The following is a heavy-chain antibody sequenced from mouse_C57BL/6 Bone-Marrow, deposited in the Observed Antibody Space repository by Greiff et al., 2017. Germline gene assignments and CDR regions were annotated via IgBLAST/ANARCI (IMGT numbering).Heavy chain of an antibody. CDR3: ARQGYYGSSLFAY. D-gene: IGHD1-1*01. CDR2: ISNGGGST. CDR1: GFTFSDYY. Sequence: EVQVVESGGGLVQPGGSLKLSCAASGFTFSDYYMYWVRQTPEKRLEWVAYISNGGGSTYYPDTVKGRFTISRDNAKNTLYLQMSRLKSEDTAMYYCARQGYYGSSLFAYWGQGTLVTVSA. V-gene: IGHV5-12*01. J-gene: IGHJ3*01.